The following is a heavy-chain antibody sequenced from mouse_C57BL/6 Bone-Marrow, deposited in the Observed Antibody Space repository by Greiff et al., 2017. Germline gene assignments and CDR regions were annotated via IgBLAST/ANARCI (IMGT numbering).Heavy chain of an antibody. CDR2: FYPGSGSI. CDR3: ARHEDTAQAYSFAY. D-gene: IGHD3-2*02. V-gene: IGHV1-62-2*01. Sequence: QVQLKESGAELVKPGASVKLSCKASGYTFTEYTIHWVKQRSGQGLEWIGWFYPGSGSIKYNEKFKDKATLTADKSSSSVYMELSRLTSEDASVYVCARHEDTAQAYSFAYWGQGTLVTVSA. CDR1: GYTFTEYT. J-gene: IGHJ3*01.